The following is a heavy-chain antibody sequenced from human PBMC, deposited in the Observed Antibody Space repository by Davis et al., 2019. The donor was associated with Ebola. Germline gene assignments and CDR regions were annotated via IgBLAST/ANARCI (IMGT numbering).Heavy chain of an antibody. Sequence: ASVKVSCKASGYTFTGYYMHWVRQAPGQGLEWMGWINPNSGGTNYAQKFQGRVTMTRDTSTSTVYMELSSLRSEDTAVYYCASETTIFGARGFDYWGQGTLVTVSS. V-gene: IGHV1-2*02. J-gene: IGHJ4*02. CDR2: INPNSGGT. CDR1: GYTFTGYY. CDR3: ASETTIFGARGFDY. D-gene: IGHD3-3*01.